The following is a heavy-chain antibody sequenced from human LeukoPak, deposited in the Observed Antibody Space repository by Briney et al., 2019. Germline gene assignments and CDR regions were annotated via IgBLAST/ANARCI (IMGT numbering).Heavy chain of an antibody. CDR2: IWYDGSNK. Sequence: GRSLRLSCAASGFTFSNYAMHWVRQAPGKGLDWVAIIWYDGSNKYYADSVRGRFTISRDQSKNMVFLQMNSLRAEDTALYYCAKGGLAAAGIDHWGQGVLVTVSS. CDR3: AKGGLAAAGIDH. CDR1: GFTFSNYA. J-gene: IGHJ4*02. D-gene: IGHD6-13*01. V-gene: IGHV3-33*03.